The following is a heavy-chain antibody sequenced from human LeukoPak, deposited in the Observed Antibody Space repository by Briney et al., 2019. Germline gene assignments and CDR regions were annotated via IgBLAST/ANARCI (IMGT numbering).Heavy chain of an antibody. V-gene: IGHV3-7*01. CDR2: IKQDGSEK. CDR1: GFTFSSNW. J-gene: IGHJ3*02. D-gene: IGHD2-2*01. Sequence: GGSLRLSCAASGFTFSSNWMSWVRQAPGKGLEWVANIKQDGSEKYYVDSVKGRFTISRDNAKNSLYLQMNSLRADDTAVYYCARDPSTDALDIWGQGTMVTVSS. CDR3: ARDPSTDALDI.